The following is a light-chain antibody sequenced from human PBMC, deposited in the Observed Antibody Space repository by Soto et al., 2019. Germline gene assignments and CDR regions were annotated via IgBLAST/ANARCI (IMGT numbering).Light chain of an antibody. CDR2: GKY. CDR1: QRIATSY. CDR3: QQYGSSPRT. Sequence: DILLTQSLATLSLSPGARFTRSWLASQRIATSYLGWYQQKPGQDNRLLIYGKYKRAADIQDRFSGSGSGTDFTLTIRRMEAEDSAVYYCQQYGSSPRTFGQGTKLDIK. V-gene: IGKV3-20*01. J-gene: IGKJ1*01.